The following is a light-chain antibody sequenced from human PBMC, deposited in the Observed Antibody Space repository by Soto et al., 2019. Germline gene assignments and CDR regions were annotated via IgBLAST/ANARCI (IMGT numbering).Light chain of an antibody. Sequence: IQITQSPSSLSASVGDRVTITCRASQIIRSYLNWYQQKPGKAPNLLIYAASSVQSGVPSRFSGSGSGTDFTLTISSLQPEDSATYYCQQTYSTPRLTFGGGTKVDI. CDR1: QIIRSY. J-gene: IGKJ4*01. V-gene: IGKV1-39*01. CDR3: QQTYSTPRLT. CDR2: AAS.